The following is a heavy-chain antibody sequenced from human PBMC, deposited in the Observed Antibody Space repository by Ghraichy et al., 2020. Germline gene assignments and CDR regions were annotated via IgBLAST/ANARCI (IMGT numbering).Heavy chain of an antibody. CDR2: INPNSGGT. J-gene: IGHJ4*02. CDR3: ARSSWTARRVDY. Sequence: ASVKVSCKASGYTFTGYYMHWVRQAPGQGLEWMGRINPNSGGTNYAQKFQGRVTMTRDTSIITAYMELSRLRSDDTAVYYCARSSWTARRVDYWGQGTLVTVSS. V-gene: IGHV1-2*06. CDR1: GYTFTGYY. D-gene: IGHD6-13*01.